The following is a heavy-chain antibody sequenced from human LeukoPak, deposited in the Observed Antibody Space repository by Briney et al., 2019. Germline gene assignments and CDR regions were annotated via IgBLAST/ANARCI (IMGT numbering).Heavy chain of an antibody. J-gene: IGHJ6*02. Sequence: SETLSLTCAVYGGSFSGYYWSWIRQPPGKGLEWIGEINHSGSTNYNPSLKSRVTISVDTSKNQFSLKLSSVTAADTAVYYCARRIAVAGTGYYYYGMDVWGQGTTVTVSS. CDR3: ARRIAVAGTGYYYYGMDV. CDR2: INHSGST. V-gene: IGHV4-34*01. CDR1: GGSFSGYY. D-gene: IGHD6-19*01.